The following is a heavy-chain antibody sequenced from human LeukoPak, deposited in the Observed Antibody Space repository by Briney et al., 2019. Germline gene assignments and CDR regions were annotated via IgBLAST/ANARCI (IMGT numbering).Heavy chain of an antibody. CDR1: GFTFSSYW. CDR3: AKNSVAVDNWFDP. D-gene: IGHD6-19*01. J-gene: IGHJ5*02. Sequence: GGSLRLSCAATGFTFSSYWMSWVRQAPGKGLEWVSVIHSGGSTYYADSVKGRFTISRDNSKNTLYLPMNSLRAEDTAVYYCAKNSVAVDNWFDPWGQGTLVTVSS. CDR2: IHSGGST. V-gene: IGHV3-53*01.